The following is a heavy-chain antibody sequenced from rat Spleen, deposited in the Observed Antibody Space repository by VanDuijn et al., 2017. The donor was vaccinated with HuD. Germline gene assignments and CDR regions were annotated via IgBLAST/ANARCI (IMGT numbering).Heavy chain of an antibody. CDR2: ISYDGSST. Sequence: EVQLVESDGGLVQPGRSLKLSCAASGFTFSDYYMAWVRQAPTKGLEWVATISYDGSSTYYRDSVKGRFTISRDNAKSTLYLQMESLRSEDTATYYCVRRVAAPGYFDFWGPGTMVTVSS. CDR1: GFTFSDYY. CDR3: VRRVAAPGYFDF. D-gene: IGHD1-2*01. V-gene: IGHV5-29*01. J-gene: IGHJ1*01.